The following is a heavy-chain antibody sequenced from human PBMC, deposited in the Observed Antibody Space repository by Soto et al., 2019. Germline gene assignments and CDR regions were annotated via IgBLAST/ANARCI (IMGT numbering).Heavy chain of an antibody. D-gene: IGHD1-26*01. CDR1: GFTFDDYT. J-gene: IGHJ6*02. CDR3: AKDIVGATLAYGMDV. V-gene: IGHV3-43*01. Sequence: GGSLRLSCAASGFTFDDYTIHWVRQAPGKGLEWVSLISWDGGSTYYAESVKGRFTISRDNSKNSLYLQMNSLRTEDTALYYCAKDIVGATLAYGMDVWGQGTTVTVSS. CDR2: ISWDGGST.